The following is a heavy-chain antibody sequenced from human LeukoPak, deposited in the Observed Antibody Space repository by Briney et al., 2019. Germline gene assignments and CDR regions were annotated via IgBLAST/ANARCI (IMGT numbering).Heavy chain of an antibody. CDR2: INHSGST. Sequence: SETQSLTCAVYGGSFSGYYWSWIRQPPGKGLEWIGEINHSGSTNYNPSLKSRVTISVDTSKNQFSLKLSSVTAADTAVYYCASTRRAPTYYYGSGSYRSPYNWFDPWGQGTLVTVSS. CDR3: ASTRRAPTYYYGSGSYRSPYNWFDP. D-gene: IGHD3-10*01. J-gene: IGHJ5*02. CDR1: GGSFSGYY. V-gene: IGHV4-34*01.